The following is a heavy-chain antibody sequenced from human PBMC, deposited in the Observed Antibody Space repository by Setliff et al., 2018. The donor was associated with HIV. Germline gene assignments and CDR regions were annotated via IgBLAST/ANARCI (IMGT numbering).Heavy chain of an antibody. V-gene: IGHV4-34*01. CDR1: GGSLSGYY. D-gene: IGHD3-10*01. J-gene: IGHJ2*01. Sequence: NPSEPLSLTCAVYGGSLSGYYWSWVRQSPGRGLEWIGEINQSGNTNFNPSLKSRLIISVDTSKSQFSLKLTSVTAADTALYYCAREGGQGYSGSGSFYHRNFDLWGRGTLVTVSS. CDR3: AREGGQGYSGSGSFYHRNFDL. CDR2: INQSGNT.